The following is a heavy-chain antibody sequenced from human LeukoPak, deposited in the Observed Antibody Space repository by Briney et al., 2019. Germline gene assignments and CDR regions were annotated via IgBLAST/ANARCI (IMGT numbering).Heavy chain of an antibody. V-gene: IGHV3-48*03. CDR1: GFTFSSYE. Sequence: GGSLRLSCAASGFTFSSYEMNWVRQAPGKGLEWVSYISSSGSIIYYADSVKGRFTISRDNAKNSLYLQMNSRRAEDTAVYYCARAVLGYCSGGSCDFDYWGQGTLVTVSS. CDR2: ISSSGSII. D-gene: IGHD2-15*01. J-gene: IGHJ4*02. CDR3: ARAVLGYCSGGSCDFDY.